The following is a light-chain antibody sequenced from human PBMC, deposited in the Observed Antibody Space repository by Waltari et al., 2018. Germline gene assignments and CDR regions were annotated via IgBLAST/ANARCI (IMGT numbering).Light chain of an antibody. CDR3: QQYDNLPRALT. J-gene: IGKJ4*01. V-gene: IGKV1-33*01. CDR2: DAS. CDR1: QDISNY. Sequence: DIQMTQSPSSLSASVGDRVTIPCQASQDISNYLNWYQQKPGKAPKLLIYDASNLETGVPSRFSGSGSGTDFTFTISSLQPEDIATYYCQQYDNLPRALTFGGGTKVEIK.